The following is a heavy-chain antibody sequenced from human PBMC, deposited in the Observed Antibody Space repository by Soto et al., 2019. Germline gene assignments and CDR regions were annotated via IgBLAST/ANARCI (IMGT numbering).Heavy chain of an antibody. J-gene: IGHJ6*03. CDR3: ARGSVYDFWSGYDHYYYYYYMDV. CDR1: GYTFTSYD. D-gene: IGHD3-3*01. V-gene: IGHV1-8*01. Sequence: QVQLVQSGAEVKKPGASVKVSCKASGYTFTSYDINWVRQATGQGLEWMGWMNPNSGNTGYAQKFQGRVTMTRNTSISTAYMELSSLTSEDTAVYYCARGSVYDFWSGYDHYYYYYYMDVWGKGTTVTVS. CDR2: MNPNSGNT.